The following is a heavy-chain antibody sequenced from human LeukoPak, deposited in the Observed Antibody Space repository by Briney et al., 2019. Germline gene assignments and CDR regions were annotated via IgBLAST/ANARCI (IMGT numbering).Heavy chain of an antibody. CDR3: AKDISRNIVLMVYGEGFDY. CDR1: GFTFGSYA. CDR2: ISGSGGST. D-gene: IGHD2-8*01. J-gene: IGHJ4*02. V-gene: IGHV3-23*01. Sequence: GGSLRLSCAASGFTFGSYAMSWVRQAPGKGLEWVSAISGSGGSTYYADSVKGRFTISRDNSKNTLYLQMNSLRAEDTAVYYCAKDISRNIVLMVYGEGFDYWGQGTLVTVSS.